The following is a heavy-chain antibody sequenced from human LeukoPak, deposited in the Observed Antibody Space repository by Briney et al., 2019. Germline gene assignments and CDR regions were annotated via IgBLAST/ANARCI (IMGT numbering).Heavy chain of an antibody. Sequence: PSETLSLTCTVSGDSMHSYYWSWIRQSPEKGLEWIGRAYSGVNAYYNPSLQSRLTISVDKSNNQFSLDLTSVTAADTALYYCAREKSGTLTRAYYYIDVWRKGSTVTVSS. D-gene: IGHD1-26*01. J-gene: IGHJ6*03. CDR2: AYSGVNA. V-gene: IGHV4-4*07. CDR1: GDSMHSYY. CDR3: AREKSGTLTRAYYYIDV.